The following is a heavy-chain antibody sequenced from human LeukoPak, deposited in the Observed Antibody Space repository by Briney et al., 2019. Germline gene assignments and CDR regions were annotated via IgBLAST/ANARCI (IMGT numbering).Heavy chain of an antibody. Sequence: NPSETLSLTRTVSGGSISSCYWSWIRQPAGKGLEWIGRIYTSGSTNYNPSLKSRVTMSVDTPKNQFSLKLSSVTAAHTAVYYCGRDSDGGNGLYGGFDHWGQGALVTVSS. D-gene: IGHD4-23*01. J-gene: IGHJ4*02. CDR2: IYTSGST. V-gene: IGHV4-4*07. CDR1: GGSISSCY. CDR3: GRDSDGGNGLYGGFDH.